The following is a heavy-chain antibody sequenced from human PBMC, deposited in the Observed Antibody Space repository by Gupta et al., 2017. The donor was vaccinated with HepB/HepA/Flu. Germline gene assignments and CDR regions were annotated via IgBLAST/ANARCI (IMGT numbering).Heavy chain of an antibody. CDR2: INPNSGGT. J-gene: IGHJ4*02. V-gene: IGHV1-2*02. CDR3: ARDLWVSGSYYGTRGYWDY. Sequence: QVQLVQSGAEVKKPGASVKVSCKASGYTFTGYYMHWVRQAPGQGLEWMGWINPNSGGTNYAQKFQGRVTMTRDTSISTAYMELSRLRSDDTAVYYCARDLWVSGSYYGTRGYWDYWGQGTLVTVSS. CDR1: GYTFTGYY. D-gene: IGHD1-26*01.